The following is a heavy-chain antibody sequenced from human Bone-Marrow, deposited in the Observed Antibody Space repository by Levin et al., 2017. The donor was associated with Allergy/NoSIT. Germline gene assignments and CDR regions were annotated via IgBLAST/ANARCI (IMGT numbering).Heavy chain of an antibody. CDR1: EFTFSTYA. D-gene: IGHD7-27*01. CDR3: TPEVGPKLGY. CDR2: ISSDGSNE. V-gene: IGHV3-30-3*01. J-gene: IGHJ4*02. Sequence: PGESLKISCAASEFTFSTYAMHWVRQAPGKGLEWVAVISSDGSNEYYADSVKGRFTISRDNSKNTLYLQMNSLRGEDTAVYYCTPEVGPKLGYWGQGTLVTVSS.